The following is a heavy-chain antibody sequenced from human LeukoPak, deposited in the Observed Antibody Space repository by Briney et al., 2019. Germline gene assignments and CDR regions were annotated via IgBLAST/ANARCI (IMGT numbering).Heavy chain of an antibody. CDR2: IYPGDSDT. Sequence: GESLKISCKGSGDTFTRYWIGWVRQMPGKGLEWMGIIYPGDSDTRYSPSFQGQVTISADKSISTAYLQWSSLKASDTAMYYCARQGSYCSGGSCYSGHYFDYWGQGTLVTVSS. D-gene: IGHD2-15*01. CDR3: ARQGSYCSGGSCYSGHYFDY. V-gene: IGHV5-51*01. J-gene: IGHJ4*02. CDR1: GDTFTRYW.